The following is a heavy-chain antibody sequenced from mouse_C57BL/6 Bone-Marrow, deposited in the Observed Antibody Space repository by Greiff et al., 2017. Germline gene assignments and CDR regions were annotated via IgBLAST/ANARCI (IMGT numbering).Heavy chain of an antibody. J-gene: IGHJ3*01. Sequence: VQLQESGPELVKPGASVKISCKASGYAFSSSWMNWVKQRPGKGLEWIGRIYPGDGDTNYNGKFKGKATLTADKSSSPAYMQLSSLTSEDSAVYFCASEGLTGPWFAYWGQGTLVTVSA. V-gene: IGHV1-82*01. CDR3: ASEGLTGPWFAY. D-gene: IGHD4-1*01. CDR1: GYAFSSSW. CDR2: IYPGDGDT.